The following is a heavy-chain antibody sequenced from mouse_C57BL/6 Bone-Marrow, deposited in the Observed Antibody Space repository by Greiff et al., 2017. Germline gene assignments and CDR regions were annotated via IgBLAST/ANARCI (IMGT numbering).Heavy chain of an antibody. V-gene: IGHV2-9-1*01. J-gene: IGHJ2*01. Sequence: VQLKESGPGLVAPSPSLSIPCTVSGFSLTSYAISWVRQPPGKGLEWLGVIWTGGGTNYNSALKSRLSISKDNSKSQVFLKMNSLQTDDTARYYCARNHLLYYYGGYFDYWGQGTTLTVSS. CDR3: ARNHLLYYYGGYFDY. CDR2: IWTGGGT. CDR1: GFSLTSYA. D-gene: IGHD1-1*01.